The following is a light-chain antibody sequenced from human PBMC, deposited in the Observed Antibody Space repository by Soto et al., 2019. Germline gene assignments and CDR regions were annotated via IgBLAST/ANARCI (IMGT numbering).Light chain of an antibody. CDR2: GAS. CDR1: QSVSGSY. CDR3: QQYGSSPLT. V-gene: IGKV3-20*01. Sequence: EIVLTQSPGTLSLSPGERATLSCRASQSVSGSYLAWYQQKPGQAPRLLIYGASSRATGIPDRFSGSGSGTDFTLNISRLEPEDFEVYYCQQYGSSPLTFGRGTKVDIK. J-gene: IGKJ4*01.